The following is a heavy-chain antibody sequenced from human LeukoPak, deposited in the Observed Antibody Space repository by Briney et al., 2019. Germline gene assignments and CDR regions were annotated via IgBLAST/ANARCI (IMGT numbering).Heavy chain of an antibody. Sequence: ASVKVSCKASGYTFTGYYMHWVRQAPGQGLGWMGWINPNSGGTNYAQKFQGRVTMTRDTSISTAYMELSRLRSDDTGVYYCASDWGLSQLEYCSNTNCYMGAFDIWGQGTMVTVSS. D-gene: IGHD2-2*02. CDR2: INPNSGGT. CDR3: ASDWGLSQLEYCSNTNCYMGAFDI. V-gene: IGHV1-2*02. J-gene: IGHJ3*02. CDR1: GYTFTGYY.